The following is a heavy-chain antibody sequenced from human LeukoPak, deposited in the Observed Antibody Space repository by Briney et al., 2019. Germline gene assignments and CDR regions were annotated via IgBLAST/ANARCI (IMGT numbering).Heavy chain of an antibody. CDR1: GYTFTSYA. J-gene: IGHJ6*03. Sequence: ASVKVSCKASGYTFTSYAMHWVRQAPGQRLEWMGWINAGNGNTKYSQKFQGRVTITADKSTSTAYMELSSLRSEDTAVYYCARERPRRYYYYYYMDVWGKGTTVTVSS. D-gene: IGHD1-1*01. V-gene: IGHV1-3*01. CDR2: INAGNGNT. CDR3: ARERPRRYYYYYYMDV.